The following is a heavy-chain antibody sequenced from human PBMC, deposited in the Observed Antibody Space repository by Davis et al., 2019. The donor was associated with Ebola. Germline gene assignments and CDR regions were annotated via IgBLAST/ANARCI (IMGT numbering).Heavy chain of an antibody. V-gene: IGHV3-30*02. D-gene: IGHD7-27*01. CDR1: GFTFSSYG. CDR3: ARDHKWGFDY. Sequence: GESLKISCAASGFTFSSYGMHWVRQAPGKGLEWVAFIRYDGSNKYYADSVKGRFTISRDNARNSLYLQMSSLRAEDTAVYYCARDHKWGFDYWGQGALVTVSS. J-gene: IGHJ4*02. CDR2: IRYDGSNK.